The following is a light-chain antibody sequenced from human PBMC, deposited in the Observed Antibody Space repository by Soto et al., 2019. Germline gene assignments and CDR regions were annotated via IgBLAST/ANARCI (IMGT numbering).Light chain of an antibody. Sequence: EIVLTQSPGTLSLSPGESATLSCRASQSGTGNSLAWSQQRPGQAPRLLIYGASTRATGIPDRFSGSGSGPDFTLTLSRLEPEDCAVYHCLQYGTAPSPFGQGTRLEIK. CDR2: GAS. CDR3: LQYGTAPSP. J-gene: IGKJ5*01. CDR1: QSGTGNS. V-gene: IGKV3-20*01.